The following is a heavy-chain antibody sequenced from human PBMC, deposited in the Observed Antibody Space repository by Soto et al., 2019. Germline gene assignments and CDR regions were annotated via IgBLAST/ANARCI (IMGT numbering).Heavy chain of an antibody. V-gene: IGHV3-23*01. J-gene: IGHJ4*02. D-gene: IGHD3-22*01. CDR1: GFTFSSYW. CDR2: ISGSGGST. CDR3: AKDHDSSGYYYNGGSGYFDY. Sequence: GGSLRLSCAASGFTFSSYWMSWVRQAPGKGLEWVSAISGSGGSTYYADSVKGRFTISRDNSKNTLYLQMNSLRAEDTAVYYCAKDHDSSGYYYNGGSGYFDYWGQGTLVTVSS.